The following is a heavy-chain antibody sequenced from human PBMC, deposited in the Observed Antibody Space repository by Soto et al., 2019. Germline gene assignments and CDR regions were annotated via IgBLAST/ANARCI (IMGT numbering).Heavy chain of an antibody. J-gene: IGHJ4*02. D-gene: IGHD3-10*01. CDR3: ASSYGSGSYDFDY. V-gene: IGHV3-30-3*01. CDR2: ISYDGSNK. Sequence: GGSLRLSCAASGFTFSSYAMHWVRQAPGKGLEWVAVISYDGSNKYYADSVKGRFTISRDNSKNTLYLQMNSLRAEDTAVYYCASSYGSGSYDFDYWGQGTLVTVSS. CDR1: GFTFSSYA.